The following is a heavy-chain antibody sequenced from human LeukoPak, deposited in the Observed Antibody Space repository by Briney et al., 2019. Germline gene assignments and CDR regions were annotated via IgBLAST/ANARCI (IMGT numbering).Heavy chain of an antibody. CDR1: GFTVSSAF. D-gene: IGHD6-25*01. CDR3: ARAPGYLYYYYGMDV. V-gene: IGHV3-53*01. J-gene: IGHJ6*02. Sequence: GGSLRLSCAASGFTVSSAFMSWVRQAPGKGLEWVSVIYSGGTTYSADSVKGRFTISRDNAKNSLYLQMISLRAEDTAVYYCARAPGYLYYYYGMDVWGQGTTVTVSS. CDR2: IYSGGTT.